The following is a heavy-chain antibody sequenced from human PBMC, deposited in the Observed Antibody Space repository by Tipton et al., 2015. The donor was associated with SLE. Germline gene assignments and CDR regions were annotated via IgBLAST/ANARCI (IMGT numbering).Heavy chain of an antibody. J-gene: IGHJ3*02. V-gene: IGHV3-7*01. CDR2: IKEDGSEK. CDR1: GFTFSNYW. CDR3: ARDPRGGDAFDI. D-gene: IGHD3-10*01. Sequence: GSLRLSCAASGFTFSNYWMTWVRQAPGKGLEWVANIKEDGSEKSYVDSVKGRFTISRDNAKNSLYLQMDNLRPEDTAVYYCARDPRGGDAFDIWGQGTMVTVSS.